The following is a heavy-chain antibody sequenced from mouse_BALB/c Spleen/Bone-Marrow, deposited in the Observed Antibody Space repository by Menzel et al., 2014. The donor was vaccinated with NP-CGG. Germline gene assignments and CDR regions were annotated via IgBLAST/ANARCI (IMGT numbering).Heavy chain of an antibody. Sequence: LKESGSELVRPGASVKLSCKASGYTFTSYWIHWVKQRPGQGLEWIGNIYPGSGTINYDEKFKSKATLTVDTSSSIAYMQLSSLTSEDSAVYYCRCYDYTMDYWGQGTSVTVSS. CDR1: GYTFTSYW. J-gene: IGHJ4*01. CDR2: IYPGSGTI. V-gene: IGHV1S22*01. D-gene: IGHD1-1*01. CDR3: RCYDYTMDY.